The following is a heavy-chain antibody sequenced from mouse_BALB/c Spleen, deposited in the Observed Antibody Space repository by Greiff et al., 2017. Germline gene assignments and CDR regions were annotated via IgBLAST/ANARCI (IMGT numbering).Heavy chain of an antibody. CDR1: GYSITSDYA. J-gene: IGHJ2*01. V-gene: IGHV3-2*02. D-gene: IGHD1-1*02. CDR2: ISYSGST. Sequence: QLQESGPGLVKPSQSLSLTCTVTGYSITSDYAWNWIRQFPGNKLEWMGYISYSGSTSYNPSLKSRISITRDTSKNQFFLQLNSVTTEDTATYYCAREGGRNFDYWGQGTTLTGAS. CDR3: AREGGRNFDY.